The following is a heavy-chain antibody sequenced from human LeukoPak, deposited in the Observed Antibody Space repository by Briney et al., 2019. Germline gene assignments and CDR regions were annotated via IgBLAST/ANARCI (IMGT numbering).Heavy chain of an antibody. CDR3: ARGPKTGAYYYYYMDV. CDR1: GGSFSGYY. CDR2: INHSGST. J-gene: IGHJ6*03. V-gene: IGHV4-34*01. D-gene: IGHD7-27*01. Sequence: SETLSPTCAVYGGSFSGYYWSWIRQPPGKGLEWIGEINHSGSTNYNPSLKSRVTISVDTSKNQFSLKLSSVTAADTAVYYCARGPKTGAYYYYYMDVWGKGTTVTVSS.